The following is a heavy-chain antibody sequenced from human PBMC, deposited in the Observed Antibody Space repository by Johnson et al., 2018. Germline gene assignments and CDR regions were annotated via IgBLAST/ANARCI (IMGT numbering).Heavy chain of an antibody. Sequence: QVQLVQSGGGLVKPGGSLRLSCEASGFTFSDYYMTWIRQAPGKGLEWFSYITNSGSAIYYADSAKGRFTLSRDNSKNPLYLQMNSLRAEDTAVYYCAPVDYYDSSGGVDAFDIWGQGTMVTVS. CDR2: ITNSGSAI. J-gene: IGHJ3*02. D-gene: IGHD3-22*01. CDR3: APVDYYDSSGGVDAFDI. V-gene: IGHV3-11*04. CDR1: GFTFSDYY.